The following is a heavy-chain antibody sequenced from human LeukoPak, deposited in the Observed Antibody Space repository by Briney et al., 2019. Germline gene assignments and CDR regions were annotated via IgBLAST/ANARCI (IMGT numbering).Heavy chain of an antibody. V-gene: IGHV3-23*01. Sequence: GGSLRLSCAASGFTFSSYAMSRVRQAPGKGLEWVSAISGSGGSTYYADSVKGRFTISRDNSKNTLYLQRNSLRAEDTAVYYCAKDSLSVITAMVDYWGQGTLVTVSS. CDR1: GFTFSSYA. J-gene: IGHJ4*02. CDR3: AKDSLSVITAMVDY. D-gene: IGHD5-18*01. CDR2: ISGSGGST.